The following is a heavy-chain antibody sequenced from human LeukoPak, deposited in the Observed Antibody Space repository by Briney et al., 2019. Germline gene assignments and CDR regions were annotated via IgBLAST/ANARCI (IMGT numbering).Heavy chain of an antibody. J-gene: IGHJ4*02. CDR2: IYYSGST. CDR1: GGSFSGYY. Sequence: PSETLSLTCAVYGGSFSGYYWSWIRQHPGKGLEWIGYIYYSGSTYYSPSLKSRVTISVDTSKNQFSLKLSSVTAADTAVYYCARDLHSSSSYWGQGTLVTVSS. D-gene: IGHD6-6*01. CDR3: ARDLHSSSSY. V-gene: IGHV4-31*11.